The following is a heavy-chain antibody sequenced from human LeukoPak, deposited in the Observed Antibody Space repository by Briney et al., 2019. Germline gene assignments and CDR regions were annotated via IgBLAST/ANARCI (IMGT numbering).Heavy chain of an antibody. CDR2: MNPNSGNT. J-gene: IGHJ4*02. Sequence: ASVKVSCKASGYTFTSYDINWVRQATGQGLEWMGWMNPNSGNTGYAQKFQGRVTMTRNTSISTAYMELSSLRSEDTAVYYCARENHYGSGSGLNFDYWGQGILVTVSS. D-gene: IGHD3-10*01. V-gene: IGHV1-8*01. CDR3: ARENHYGSGSGLNFDY. CDR1: GYTFTSYD.